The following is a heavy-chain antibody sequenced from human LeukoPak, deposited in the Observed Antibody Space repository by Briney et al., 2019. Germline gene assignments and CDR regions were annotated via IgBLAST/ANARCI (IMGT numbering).Heavy chain of an antibody. CDR1: GFTFSSYA. Sequence: GGSPRLSCAASGFTFSSYAMHWVRQAPGKGLEWVAVISYDGSNKYYADSVKGRFTISRDNSKNTLYLQMNSLRAEDTAVYYCARDGPRANYWYFDLWGRGTLVTVSS. CDR3: ARDGPRANYWYFDL. D-gene: IGHD5-24*01. CDR2: ISYDGSNK. J-gene: IGHJ2*01. V-gene: IGHV3-30-3*01.